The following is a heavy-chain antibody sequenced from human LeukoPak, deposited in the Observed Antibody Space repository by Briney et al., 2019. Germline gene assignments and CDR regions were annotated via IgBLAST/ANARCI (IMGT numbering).Heavy chain of an antibody. CDR3: ASRGG. CDR1: GFDFSSYG. V-gene: IGHV3-23*01. Sequence: GGSLRLSCAASGFDFSSYGMSWVRQSPGKGLEWVSTFSASSTITYYADSVKGRFTISRDNVKNSLYLQMNSLRAEDTAVYYCASRGGWGQGTLVTVSS. CDR2: FSASSTIT. J-gene: IGHJ4*02.